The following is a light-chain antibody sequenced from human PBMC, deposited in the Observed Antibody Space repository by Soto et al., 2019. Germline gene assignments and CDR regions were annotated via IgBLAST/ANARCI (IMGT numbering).Light chain of an antibody. V-gene: IGLV4-69*01. CDR3: QTWGTGIHVV. CDR1: SGHSSYA. J-gene: IGLJ2*01. CDR2: LNSDGSH. Sequence: QSVLTQSPSASASLGASVKLTCTLSSGHSSYAIAWHQQQPEKGPRYLMKLNSDGSHSKGDGIPDRFSGSSSGAERYVTISSLQSEDEADSSCQTWGTGIHVVFGGGTKLTVL.